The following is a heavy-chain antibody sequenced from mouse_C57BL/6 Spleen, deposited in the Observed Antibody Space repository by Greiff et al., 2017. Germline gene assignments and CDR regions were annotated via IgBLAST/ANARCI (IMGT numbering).Heavy chain of an antibody. CDR1: GYTFTSYW. CDR2: IGPSDSYT. V-gene: IGHV1-50*01. J-gene: IGHJ2*01. Sequence: QVQLQQPGAELVKPGASVTLSCKASGYTFTSYWMQWVKQRPGQGLEWIGEIGPSDSYTNYNQKLKGKATLTVDTSSSTAYMQLSSLTSEDSAVYYCAVYYGNLFDYWGQGTTLTVSS. D-gene: IGHD2-1*01. CDR3: AVYYGNLFDY.